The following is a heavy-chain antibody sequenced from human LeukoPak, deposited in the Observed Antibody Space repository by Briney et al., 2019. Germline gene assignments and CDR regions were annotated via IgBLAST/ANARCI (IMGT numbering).Heavy chain of an antibody. CDR3: ARGRTDRAFDY. CDR2: IWYDGSNK. V-gene: IGHV3-33*01. D-gene: IGHD1-14*01. J-gene: IGHJ4*02. Sequence: PGGSLRLSCAASGFTFSSYGMHWVRQAPGKGLEWVAVIWYDGSNKYYADSVKGRFTISRDNSKNTLYLQMNSLRAVDTAVYYCARGRTDRAFDYWGQGTLVTVSS. CDR1: GFTFSSYG.